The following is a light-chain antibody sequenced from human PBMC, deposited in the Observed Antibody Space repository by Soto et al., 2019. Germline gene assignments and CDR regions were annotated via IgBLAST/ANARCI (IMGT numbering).Light chain of an antibody. V-gene: IGKV1-5*03. CDR1: QSISTW. CDR3: QQYNSYSWT. Sequence: DIQMTQSPSTLSASVGDRVTITCRASQSISTWLSWYQQKPGKAPKVLIYKASSLESGVPSRFSGSGSGTEFTLTISSLQPDDFATYYCQQYNSYSWTFGQGTKVDNK. CDR2: KAS. J-gene: IGKJ1*01.